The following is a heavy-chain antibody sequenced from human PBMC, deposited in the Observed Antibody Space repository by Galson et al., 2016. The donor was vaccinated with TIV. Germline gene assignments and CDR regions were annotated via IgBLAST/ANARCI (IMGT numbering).Heavy chain of an antibody. J-gene: IGHJ6*02. CDR1: GYTFTSFG. CDR2: ISAYNGHT. CDR3: ATDRNTALDTYHAYYGMDA. D-gene: IGHD5-18*01. V-gene: IGHV1-18*01. Sequence: SVKVSCKASGYTFTSFGMTWVRQAPGQGLEWVGWISAYNGHTSYAQKFQGRVTMTTDKSTGTAYLELRSLRSDDTAIYYCATDRNTALDTYHAYYGMDAWGQGTAVIVSS.